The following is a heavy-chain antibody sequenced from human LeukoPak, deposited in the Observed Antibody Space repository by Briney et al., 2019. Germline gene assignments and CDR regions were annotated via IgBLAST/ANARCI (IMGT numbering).Heavy chain of an antibody. V-gene: IGHV3-48*04. Sequence: QPGGSLRLSCAASGFTFSSYSMNWVRQAPGKGLEWISYISSSGDTMYYADSVKGRFTISRDNAKNSLYLQMSSLRAEDTAVYYCARYSSSWYSPFDYWGQGTLVTVSS. CDR2: ISSSGDTM. CDR3: ARYSSSWYSPFDY. D-gene: IGHD6-13*01. CDR1: GFTFSSYS. J-gene: IGHJ4*02.